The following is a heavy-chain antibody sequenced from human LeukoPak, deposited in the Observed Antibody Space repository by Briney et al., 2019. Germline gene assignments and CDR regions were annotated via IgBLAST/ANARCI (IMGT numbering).Heavy chain of an antibody. CDR1: GFTFSSYG. Sequence: GGSLRLSCAASGFTFSSYGTHWVRQAPGKGLEWVAVISYDGSNKNYADSVKGRFTISRDNSKNTLHLEMNSLRAEDTAVYYCAKESGYSYGYALDYWGQGTLVTVSS. V-gene: IGHV3-30*18. CDR3: AKESGYSYGYALDY. J-gene: IGHJ4*02. D-gene: IGHD5-18*01. CDR2: ISYDGSNK.